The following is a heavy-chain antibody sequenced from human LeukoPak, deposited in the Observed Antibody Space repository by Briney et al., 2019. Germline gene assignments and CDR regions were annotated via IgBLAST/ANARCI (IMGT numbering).Heavy chain of an antibody. CDR3: AKVQQWLVIGDKRAFDY. V-gene: IGHV1-18*01. D-gene: IGHD6-19*01. CDR1: GYTFTSYG. J-gene: IGHJ4*02. CDR2: ISAYNGNT. Sequence: ASVKVSCKASGYTFTSYGISWVRQAPGQGLEWMGWISAYNGNTNYAQKLQGRVTMTTDTSTSTAYMELRSLRAEDTAVYYCAKVQQWLVIGDKRAFDYWGQGTLVTVSS.